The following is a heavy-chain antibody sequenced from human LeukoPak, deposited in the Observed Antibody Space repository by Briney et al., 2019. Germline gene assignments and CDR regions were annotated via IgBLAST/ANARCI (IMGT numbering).Heavy chain of an antibody. CDR3: ARASSGWYNWFDP. V-gene: IGHV3-30*14. CDR2: ISYDGSNK. D-gene: IGHD6-19*01. J-gene: IGHJ5*02. Sequence: SGGSLRLSCAASGFTFSSYAMHWVRQAPGKGLEWVAVISYDGSNKYYADSVKGRFTISRDNSKNTLSLQMNSLRAEDAAVYYCARASSGWYNWFDPWGQGTLVTVSS. CDR1: GFTFSSYA.